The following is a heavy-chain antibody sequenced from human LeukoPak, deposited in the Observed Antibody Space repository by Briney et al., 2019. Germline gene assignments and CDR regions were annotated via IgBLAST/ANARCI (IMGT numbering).Heavy chain of an antibody. D-gene: IGHD6-13*01. Sequence: PSQTLSLTCPVSGGSISSYYWSWIRQPAGKVLEWIGRIYTSGSNNYNPSLKSRVTMSVTPSKNQFSLNLSSVTAADTAVYYCAREKLTAAGTRGGYYYYYYMDVWGKGNTVTVSS. V-gene: IGHV4-4*07. CDR3: AREKLTAAGTRGGYYYYYYMDV. CDR1: GGSISSYY. J-gene: IGHJ6*03. CDR2: IYTSGSN.